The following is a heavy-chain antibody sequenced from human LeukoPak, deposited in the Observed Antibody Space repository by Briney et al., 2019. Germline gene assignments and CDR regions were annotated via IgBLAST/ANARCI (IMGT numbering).Heavy chain of an antibody. Sequence: ASVKVSCKTSGYRFTSYDISWARQATGQGLQWMGRMTSSSGSAEYAQRFQGRVTLTRDTASGTAYLELRSLTADDTAIYYCAREGPLFVLDYWGQGTRVAVSS. CDR2: MTSSSGSA. CDR1: GYRFTSYD. V-gene: IGHV1-8*01. J-gene: IGHJ4*02. CDR3: AREGPLFVLDY. D-gene: IGHD6-6*01.